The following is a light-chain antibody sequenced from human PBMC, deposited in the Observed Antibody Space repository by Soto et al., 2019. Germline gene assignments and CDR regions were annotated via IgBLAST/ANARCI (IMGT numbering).Light chain of an antibody. CDR1: QSLRNY. J-gene: IGKJ5*01. Sequence: ENVLTQSPATLSLSPGDTATLSCRATQSLRNYLAWYQQKLGQAPKLLIYDASKWATGIPARFSGSGSGTDFTLTISSLEPEDFAVYFCQQRSDWPPTFGQGTRLEIK. CDR3: QQRSDWPPT. CDR2: DAS. V-gene: IGKV3-11*01.